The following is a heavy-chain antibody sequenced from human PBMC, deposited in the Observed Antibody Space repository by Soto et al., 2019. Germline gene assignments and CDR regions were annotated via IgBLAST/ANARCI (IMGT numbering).Heavy chain of an antibody. CDR3: ARVSPDGEYGDYADLPYYYYGMDV. D-gene: IGHD4-17*01. V-gene: IGHV1-69*12. J-gene: IGHJ6*02. Sequence: QVQLVQSGAEVKKPGSSVKVSCKASGGTFSSYAISWVRQAPGQGLEWMGGIIPIFGTANYAQKFQGRVTITAEESTRPASMELSSLRSEDTAVYYCARVSPDGEYGDYADLPYYYYGMDVWGQGTTVTVSS. CDR2: IIPIFGTA. CDR1: GGTFSSYA.